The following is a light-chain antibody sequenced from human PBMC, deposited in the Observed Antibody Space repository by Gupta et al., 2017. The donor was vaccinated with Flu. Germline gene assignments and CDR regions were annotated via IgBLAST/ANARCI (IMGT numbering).Light chain of an antibody. J-gene: IGLJ1*01. CDR3: SSYTSSSTRHV. CDR2: EVS. Sequence: IAISCTGTSSDVGGYNYVSWYQQHPGKAPNLMIYEVSNRPSGVSNRFSGSKSGNTASLTISGLQAEDEADYYCSSYTSSSTRHVFGTGTKVTVL. V-gene: IGLV2-14*01. CDR1: SSDVGGYNY.